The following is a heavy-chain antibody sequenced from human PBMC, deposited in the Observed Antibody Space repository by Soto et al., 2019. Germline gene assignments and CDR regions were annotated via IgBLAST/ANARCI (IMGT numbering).Heavy chain of an antibody. V-gene: IGHV4-39*01. J-gene: IGHJ4*02. Sequence: SETLSLTCTVSGGSISSSSYYWGWIRQPPGKGLGWIGSIYYSGSTYYNPSLKSRVTISVDTSKNQFSLKLSSVTAADTAVYYCASSTVTTYYFDYWGQGTLVTVSS. D-gene: IGHD4-17*01. CDR2: IYYSGST. CDR3: ASSTVTTYYFDY. CDR1: GGSISSSSYY.